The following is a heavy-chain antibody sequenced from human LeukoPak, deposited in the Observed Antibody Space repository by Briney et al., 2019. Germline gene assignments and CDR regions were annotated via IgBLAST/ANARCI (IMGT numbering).Heavy chain of an antibody. D-gene: IGHD6-19*01. CDR3: ARHFVYSSGFFDY. CDR1: GGSISSSSYY. J-gene: IGHJ4*02. V-gene: IGHV4-39*01. Sequence: SETMSLTCTVSGGSISSSSYYWGWIRQPPGKGLEWIGSIYYSGSTYYNPSLKSRVTISVDTSKNQFSLKLSSVTAADTAVYYCARHFVYSSGFFDYWGQGTLVTVSS. CDR2: IYYSGST.